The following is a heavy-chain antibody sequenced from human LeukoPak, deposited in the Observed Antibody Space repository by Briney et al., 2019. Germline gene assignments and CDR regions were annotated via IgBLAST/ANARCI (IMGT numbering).Heavy chain of an antibody. CDR3: ARDFGFWSGYSSFDY. CDR1: GGSISSGYW. Sequence: SETLSLTCAVSGGSISSGYWWSWVRQPPGKGLEWIGEIFHSGSTKYNPSLKRRVTISVDTSKNQFSLKLSSVTAADTAVYYCARDFGFWSGYSSFDYWGQGTLVTVSS. V-gene: IGHV4-4*02. J-gene: IGHJ4*02. D-gene: IGHD3-3*01. CDR2: IFHSGST.